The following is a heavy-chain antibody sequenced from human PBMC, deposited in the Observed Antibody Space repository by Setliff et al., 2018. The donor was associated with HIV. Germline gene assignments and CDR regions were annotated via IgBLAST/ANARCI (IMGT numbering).Heavy chain of an antibody. D-gene: IGHD1-1*01. CDR2: ISSSSSYI. V-gene: IGHV3-21*04. CDR3: ANRLRGYNKWYYFDS. CDR1: GFTFDRYW. J-gene: IGHJ4*02. Sequence: LSLTCAASGFTFDRYWMHWVRQAPGKGLVWVSSISSSSSYIYYADSVKGRFTVSRDNAKNSLFLQMNSLGAEDTAVYYCANRLRGYNKWYYFDSWGQGTLVTVSS.